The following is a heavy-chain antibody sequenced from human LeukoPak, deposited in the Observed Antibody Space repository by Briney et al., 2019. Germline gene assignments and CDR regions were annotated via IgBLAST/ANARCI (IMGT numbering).Heavy chain of an antibody. V-gene: IGHV3-33*01. J-gene: IGHJ6*02. CDR1: GFTFSSYG. CDR2: IWYDGSNK. Sequence: GRSLRLSCAASGFTFSSYGMHWVRQAPGKGLEWVAVIWYDGSNKYYADSVKGRFTISRDNSKNTLYLQMNSLRAEDTAVYYCARDLQGYYYGMDVWGQGTTVTV. CDR3: ARDLQGYYYGMDV.